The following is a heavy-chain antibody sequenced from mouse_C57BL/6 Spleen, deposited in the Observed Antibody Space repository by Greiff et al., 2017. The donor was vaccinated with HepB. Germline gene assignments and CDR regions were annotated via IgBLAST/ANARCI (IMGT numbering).Heavy chain of an antibody. D-gene: IGHD1-1*01. Sequence: QVQLKQPGAELVKPGASVKLSCKASGYTFTSYWMHWVKQRPGQGLEWIGMIHPNSGSTNYNEKFKSKATLTVDKSSSTAYMQLSSLTSEDSAVYYCARWDYGSSYPSAYWGQGTLVTVSA. CDR3: ARWDYGSSYPSAY. CDR1: GYTFTSYW. V-gene: IGHV1-64*01. CDR2: IHPNSGST. J-gene: IGHJ3*01.